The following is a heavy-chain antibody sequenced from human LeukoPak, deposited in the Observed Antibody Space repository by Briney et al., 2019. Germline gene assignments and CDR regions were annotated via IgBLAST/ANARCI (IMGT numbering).Heavy chain of an antibody. J-gene: IGHJ4*02. Sequence: GGSLRLSCAASGFTFSSHGMHWVRQAPGKGLEWVAFIRYDGSNKYYADSVKGRFTISRDNSKNTLYLQMNSLRAEDTAVYYCAKYPYSSSWYYFDYWGQGTLVTVSS. CDR2: IRYDGSNK. CDR1: GFTFSSHG. D-gene: IGHD6-13*01. V-gene: IGHV3-30*02. CDR3: AKYPYSSSWYYFDY.